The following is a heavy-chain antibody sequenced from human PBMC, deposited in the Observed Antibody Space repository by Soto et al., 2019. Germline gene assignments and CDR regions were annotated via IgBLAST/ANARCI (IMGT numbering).Heavy chain of an antibody. Sequence: PSGTLSLTCTVSGGSISSYYWGGIRQPPGKGLEWIGYIYYSGSTNYNPSLKSRVTISVDTSKNQFSLKLSSVTAADTAVYYCARRRSYGRYNWFDPWGQGTLVTVSS. CDR3: ARRRSYGRYNWFDP. V-gene: IGHV4-59*08. CDR2: IYYSGST. D-gene: IGHD5-18*01. CDR1: GGSISSYY. J-gene: IGHJ5*02.